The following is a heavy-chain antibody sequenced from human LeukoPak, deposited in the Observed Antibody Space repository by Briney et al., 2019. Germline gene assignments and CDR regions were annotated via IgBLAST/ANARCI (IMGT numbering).Heavy chain of an antibody. CDR3: ARSYSSGWDRGWFDP. J-gene: IGHJ5*02. Sequence: SQTLSLTCAISGDSVPSNSAVWNWISQSPSRGLEWLGRTYYRSKWYNDYAVSVKSRITINPDTSKNQFSLQLNSVTPEDTAVYYCARSYSSGWDRGWFDPWGQGTLVTVSS. V-gene: IGHV6-1*01. D-gene: IGHD6-19*01. CDR1: GDSVPSNSAV. CDR2: TYYRSKWYN.